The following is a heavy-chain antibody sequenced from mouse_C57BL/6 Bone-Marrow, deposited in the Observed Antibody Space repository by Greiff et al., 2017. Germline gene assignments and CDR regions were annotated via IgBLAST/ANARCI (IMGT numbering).Heavy chain of an antibody. CDR1: GYAFSSYR. Sequence: VQLQQSGAELVKPGASVKISCKASGYAFSSYRMNWVKQRPGKGLEWIGQIYPGDGDTNYNGKFKGKATLTADKSSSTAYMQLSSLTSEDYAVYFCARNWYYFDYWGQGTTLTVSS. CDR3: ARNWYYFDY. J-gene: IGHJ2*01. CDR2: IYPGDGDT. V-gene: IGHV1-80*01.